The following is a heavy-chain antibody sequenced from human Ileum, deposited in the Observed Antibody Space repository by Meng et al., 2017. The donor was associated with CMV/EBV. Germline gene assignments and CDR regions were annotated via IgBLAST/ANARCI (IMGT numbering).Heavy chain of an antibody. CDR2: ISRSGGDT. CDR3: NTDRNIAAPPEYYYVIDV. J-gene: IGHJ6*02. Sequence: GESLKISCAASGFTFNSYAMTWVRQAPGKGLEWVSVISRSGGDTNYADSVKGRFTISRDNSKNTLYLQMSSLRAEDTAIYYCNTDRNIAAPPEYYYVIDVWGQGTTVTVSS. V-gene: IGHV3-23*01. CDR1: GFTFNSYA. D-gene: IGHD6-6*01.